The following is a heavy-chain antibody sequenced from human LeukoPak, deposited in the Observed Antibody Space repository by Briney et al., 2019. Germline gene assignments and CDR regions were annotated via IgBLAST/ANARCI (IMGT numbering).Heavy chain of an antibody. D-gene: IGHD6-6*01. CDR2: IIPIFGTA. CDR1: GGTLSSYA. Sequence: GSSVKVSCKASGGTLSSYAISWVRQAPGQGLEWMGGIIPIFGTANYAQKFQGRVTITTDESTSTAYMELSSLRSEDTAVYYYARDLGIAARGVYMDVWGKGTTVTVSS. V-gene: IGHV1-69*05. J-gene: IGHJ6*03. CDR3: ARDLGIAARGVYMDV.